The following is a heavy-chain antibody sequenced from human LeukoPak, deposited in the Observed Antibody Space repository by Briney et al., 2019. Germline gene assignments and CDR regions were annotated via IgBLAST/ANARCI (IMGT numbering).Heavy chain of an antibody. J-gene: IGHJ4*02. Sequence: PSETLSLTCTVSGGSISSGGYYWSWIRQPPGKGLEWIGYIYHSGSTYYNPSLKSRVTISVDRSKNQFSLKLSSVTAADTAVYYCAGVGGYSGYDTDYWGQGTLVTVSS. CDR3: AGVGGYSGYDTDY. CDR2: IYHSGST. CDR1: GGSISSGGYY. D-gene: IGHD5-12*01. V-gene: IGHV4-30-2*01.